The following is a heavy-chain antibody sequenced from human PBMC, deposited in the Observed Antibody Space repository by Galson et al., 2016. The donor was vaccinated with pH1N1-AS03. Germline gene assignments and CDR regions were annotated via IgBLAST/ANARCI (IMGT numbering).Heavy chain of an antibody. Sequence: SLRLSCAASGFSFSTYWMYWVRQAPGKGLVWLARINGDATTTNYADSVRGRFTISRDNAKNTLHLQMNSLRVEDTANYFCAKEVGGSGWFDAGDLWGQGTVVTVSS. CDR1: GFSFSTYW. J-gene: IGHJ3*01. V-gene: IGHV3-74*01. D-gene: IGHD6-19*01. CDR3: AKEVGGSGWFDAGDL. CDR2: INGDATTT.